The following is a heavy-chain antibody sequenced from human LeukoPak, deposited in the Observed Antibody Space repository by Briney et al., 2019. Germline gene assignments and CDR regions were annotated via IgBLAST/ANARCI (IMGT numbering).Heavy chain of an antibody. V-gene: IGHV3-23*01. CDR1: GFTFSSYA. CDR3: AKDLGDYNAPGGY. J-gene: IGHJ4*02. Sequence: PGGSLRLSCAASGFTFSSYAMSWVRQAPGKGLEWVSAISGSGGSTYYADSVKGRFTISRDNSGNTLYLQMNSLRAEDTAVYYCAKDLGDYNAPGGYWGQGTLVTVSS. CDR2: ISGSGGST. D-gene: IGHD3-9*01.